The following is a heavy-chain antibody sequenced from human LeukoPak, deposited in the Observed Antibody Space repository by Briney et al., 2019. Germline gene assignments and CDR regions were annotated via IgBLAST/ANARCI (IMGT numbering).Heavy chain of an antibody. J-gene: IGHJ6*03. Sequence: PGRSLRLSCAASGFSFDDYVMHWVRQAPGKGLEWVSGISWNSGNIGYADSVKGRFTISRDNAKNSLYLQMNSLRGEDTALYYCAKDSGRNYYYYMDVWGKGTTVTVSS. CDR1: GFSFDDYV. D-gene: IGHD2-15*01. CDR3: AKDSGRNYYYYMDV. CDR2: ISWNSGNI. V-gene: IGHV3-9*01.